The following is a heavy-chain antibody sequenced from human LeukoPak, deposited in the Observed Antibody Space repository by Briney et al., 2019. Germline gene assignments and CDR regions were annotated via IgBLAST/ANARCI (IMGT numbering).Heavy chain of an antibody. CDR1: GYTFTTYG. D-gene: IGHD2-2*01. CDR3: ARRFCSSVSCYDDDAFDV. V-gene: IGHV1-18*01. Sequence: GASVKVSCKASGYTFTTYGISWVRQAPGQGLEWMGWISGYNGKINYAQKFQGRVTMTTDTSTSTAYLELRSLTSEDTAVYYCARRFCSSVSCYDDDAFDVWGQGTLVTVSS. J-gene: IGHJ3*01. CDR2: ISGYNGKI.